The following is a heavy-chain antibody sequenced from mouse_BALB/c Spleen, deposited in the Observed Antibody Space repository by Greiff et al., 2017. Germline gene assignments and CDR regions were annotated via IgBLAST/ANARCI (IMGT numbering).Heavy chain of an antibody. D-gene: IGHD2-1*01. CDR1: GFTFSSYA. CDR3: ARFYYGNPWFAY. CDR2: ISSGGST. V-gene: IGHV5-6-5*01. J-gene: IGHJ3*01. Sequence: EVQVVESGGGLVKPGGSLKLSCAASGFTFSSYAMSWVRQTPEKRLEWVASISSGGSTYYPDSVKGRFTISRDNARNILYLQMSSLRSEDTAMYYCARFYYGNPWFAYWGQGTLVTVSA.